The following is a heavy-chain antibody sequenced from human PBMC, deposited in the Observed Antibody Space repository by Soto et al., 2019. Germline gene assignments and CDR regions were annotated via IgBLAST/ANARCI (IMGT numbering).Heavy chain of an antibody. CDR2: IIPIFGTA. J-gene: IGHJ4*02. Sequence: SVKVSCKASGGTFSSYAISWVRQAPGQGLEWMGGIIPIFGTANYAQKFQGRVTITADESTSTAYMELSSLRSEDTAVYYCARVPHSSYYYDSSGYSSPPDYWGQGTLVTVSS. CDR1: GGTFSSYA. CDR3: ARVPHSSYYYDSSGYSSPPDY. D-gene: IGHD3-22*01. V-gene: IGHV1-69*13.